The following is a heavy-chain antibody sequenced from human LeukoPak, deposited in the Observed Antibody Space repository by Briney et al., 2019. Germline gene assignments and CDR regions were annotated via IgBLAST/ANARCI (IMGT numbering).Heavy chain of an antibody. CDR1: GGTFSSYA. CDR3: ARVGGAAA. D-gene: IGHD6-25*01. CDR2: IIPIFGTA. Sequence: SVKVSCKVSGGTFSSYAISWVRQAPGQGLEWMGGIIPIFGTANYAQKFQGRVTITTDESTSTAHMELSSLRSEDTAVYYCARVGGAAAWGQGTLVTVSS. J-gene: IGHJ5*02. V-gene: IGHV1-69*05.